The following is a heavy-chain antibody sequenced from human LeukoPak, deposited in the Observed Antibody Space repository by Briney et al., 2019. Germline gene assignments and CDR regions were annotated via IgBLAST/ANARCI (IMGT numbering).Heavy chain of an antibody. CDR1: GGSISSGGYY. Sequence: SATLSLTCTVSGGSISSGGYYWSWIRQPPGKGLEWIGYIYYSGSTNYNPSLKSRVTISVDPSKNQFSLKLSSVTAADTAVYYCARHLTSMSPHYDILTGYYYGMDVWGQETTVTVSS. D-gene: IGHD3-9*01. CDR2: IYYSGST. CDR3: ARHLTSMSPHYDILTGYYYGMDV. J-gene: IGHJ6*02. V-gene: IGHV4-61*08.